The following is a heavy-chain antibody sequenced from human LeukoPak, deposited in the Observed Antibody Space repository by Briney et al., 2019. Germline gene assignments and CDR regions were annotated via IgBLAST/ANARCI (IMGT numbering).Heavy chain of an antibody. CDR2: MNPNSGNT. CDR3: ARRGRVAAAGTGHNWFDP. CDR1: GGTFSSYA. V-gene: IGHV1-8*02. Sequence: ASVKVSCKASGGTFSSYAISWVRQAPGQGLEWMGWMNPNSGNTGYAQKFQGRVTMTRNTSISTAYMELSSLRSEDTAVYYCARRGRVAAAGTGHNWFDPWGQGTLVTVSS. D-gene: IGHD6-13*01. J-gene: IGHJ5*02.